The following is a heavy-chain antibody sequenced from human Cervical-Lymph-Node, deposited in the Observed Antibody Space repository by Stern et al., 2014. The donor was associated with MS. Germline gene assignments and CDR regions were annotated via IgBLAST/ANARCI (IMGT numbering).Heavy chain of an antibody. Sequence: EVQLEESGGGLVQPGESLRLSCAASGFTFSNYGMNWVRQAPGKGLEWVSYISSSRSTIFYADAVKGRFTVSRDNGKNSLSLQMNSLRDDDTAVYFCARDHVFDYWGQGTLVTVSS. CDR2: ISSSRSTI. CDR1: GFTFSNYG. J-gene: IGHJ4*02. V-gene: IGHV3-48*02. CDR3: ARDHVFDY.